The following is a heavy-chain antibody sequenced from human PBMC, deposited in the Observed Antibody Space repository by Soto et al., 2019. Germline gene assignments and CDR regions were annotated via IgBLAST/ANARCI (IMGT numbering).Heavy chain of an antibody. J-gene: IGHJ6*03. CDR2: MNPNTGDT. CDR1: GYSYSGND. V-gene: IGHV1-8*01. D-gene: IGHD1-1*01. CDR3: AIGQQSYSFYMDV. Sequence: SVKVTCKESGYSYSGNDRNWVRQAAGQGLEWMGWMNPNTGDTDYAPRFQGRVTMTRKVSITTAYMELSSLRSEDTAVYYCAIGQQSYSFYMDVWGKGTAVTVSS.